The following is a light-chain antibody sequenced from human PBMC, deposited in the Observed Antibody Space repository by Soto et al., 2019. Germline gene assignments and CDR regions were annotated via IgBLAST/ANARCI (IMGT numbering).Light chain of an antibody. Sequence: QSVLTQPASVSGSPGQSITISCTGTSSDVGNYNYVSWYQQYPGRVPKLLIYMVSNRPSGVSNRFSGSKSGNTASLTISGLQAEDEADYYCCSYTSSSTLYVFGTGTKVTVL. CDR1: SSDVGNYNY. V-gene: IGLV2-14*01. J-gene: IGLJ1*01. CDR3: CSYTSSSTLYV. CDR2: MVS.